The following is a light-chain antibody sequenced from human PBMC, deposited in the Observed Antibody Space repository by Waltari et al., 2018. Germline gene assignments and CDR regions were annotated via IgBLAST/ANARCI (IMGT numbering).Light chain of an antibody. J-gene: IGLJ3*02. V-gene: IGLV2-14*01. CDR3: SSYTSSSTWV. CDR1: SSDVGGYNY. CDR2: DVS. Sequence: QSALTQPASVSGSPGQSITISCTATSSDVGGYNYASWYQQHPGKAPKLMIYDVSKRPSGVSNRFSGSKSGNTASLTISGLQAEDEADYYCSSYTSSSTWVFGGGTKLTVL.